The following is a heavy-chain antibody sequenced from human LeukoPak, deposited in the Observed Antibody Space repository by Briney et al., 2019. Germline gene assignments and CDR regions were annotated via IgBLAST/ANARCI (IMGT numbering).Heavy chain of an antibody. V-gene: IGHV4-4*02. J-gene: IGHJ3*02. CDR3: ARVRDIVLMVYALDAFDI. CDR1: GGSISSSNW. CDR2: IYHSGST. Sequence: NASGTLSLTCAVSGGSISSSNWWSWVRQPPGKGLEWIGEIYHSGSTNYNPSLKSRVTISVDKSKNQFSLKLSSVTAADTAVYYCARVRDIVLMVYALDAFDIWGQGTMVTVSS. D-gene: IGHD2-8*01.